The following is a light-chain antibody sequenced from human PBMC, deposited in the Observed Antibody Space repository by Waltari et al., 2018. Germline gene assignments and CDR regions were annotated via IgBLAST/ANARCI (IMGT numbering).Light chain of an antibody. CDR3: SSYTSSITSI. Sequence: QSALTQPTSVSGSPGQSITIFCTGTSSDIGSYNFVSWYQQHPGQAPKLIIYDVNSRPSGVSNRFSGSKSGNTASLTISGLQAEDEADYYCSSYTSSITSIFGGGTKLTVL. V-gene: IGLV2-14*03. CDR1: SSDIGSYNF. CDR2: DVN. J-gene: IGLJ2*01.